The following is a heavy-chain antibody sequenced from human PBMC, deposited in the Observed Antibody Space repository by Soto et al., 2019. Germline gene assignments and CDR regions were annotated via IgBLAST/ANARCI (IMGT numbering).Heavy chain of an antibody. Sequence: WETLSLTCTVSGCSITNYYWSWIRQPPGKRLEYIGYMYYSGNTYYNPSLKSRVTISGDASKNQFSLTLRSVAAADTAVHYCVGGLSEWGRIDSWGQGTLVTVSS. J-gene: IGHJ4*02. CDR1: GCSITNYY. V-gene: IGHV4-59*01. D-gene: IGHD3-3*01. CDR2: MYYSGNT. CDR3: VGGLSEWGRIDS.